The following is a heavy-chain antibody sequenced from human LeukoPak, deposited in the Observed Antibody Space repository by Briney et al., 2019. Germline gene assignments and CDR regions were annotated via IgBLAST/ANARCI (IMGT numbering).Heavy chain of an antibody. V-gene: IGHV4-31*03. CDR3: ARTVRGVLFDY. CDR1: GGSISSGGYY. Sequence: SEILSLTCTVSGGSISSGGYYWSWIRQHPGKGLEWIGYIYYSGSTYYNPSLKSRVTISVDTSKNQFSLKLSSVTAADTAVYYCARTVRGVLFDYWGQGTLVTVSS. CDR2: IYYSGST. D-gene: IGHD3-10*01. J-gene: IGHJ4*02.